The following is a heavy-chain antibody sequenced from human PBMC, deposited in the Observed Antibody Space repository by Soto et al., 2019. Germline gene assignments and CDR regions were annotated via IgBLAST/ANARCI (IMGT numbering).Heavy chain of an antibody. CDR2: MNPNSGNT. D-gene: IGHD3-22*01. CDR3: SREDSSGWFDP. V-gene: IGHV1-8*01. J-gene: IGHJ5*02. CDR1: GYTFTSYD. Sequence: SVKVSCKASGYTFTSYDINWVRQATGQGLEWMGWMNPNSGNTGYAQKFQGRVTMTRNTSINTAYLELSSLRSEDTAVYFCSREDSSGWFDPWGHGTLVSVSS.